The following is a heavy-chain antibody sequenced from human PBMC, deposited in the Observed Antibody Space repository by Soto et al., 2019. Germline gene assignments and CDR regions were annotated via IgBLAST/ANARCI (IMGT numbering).Heavy chain of an antibody. D-gene: IGHD3-16*01. CDR2: IYYSGST. CDR3: ARDATSCDYVWGSRDYYGMDV. J-gene: IGHJ6*02. CDR1: GGSISSGDYY. Sequence: PSETLSLTCTVSGGSISSGDYYWSWIRQPPGKGLEWIGYIYYSGSTYYNPSLKSRVTISVDTSKNQFSLKLSSVTAADTAVYYCARDATSCDYVWGSRDYYGMDVWGQGTTVTVSS. V-gene: IGHV4-30-4*01.